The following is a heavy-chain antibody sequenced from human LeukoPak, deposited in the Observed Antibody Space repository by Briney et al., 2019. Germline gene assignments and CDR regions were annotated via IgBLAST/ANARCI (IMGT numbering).Heavy chain of an antibody. D-gene: IGHD2-2*01. CDR3: ARSYAPGYI. CDR2: ISGSGGNT. V-gene: IGHV3-23*01. Sequence: GGSLRLSCAASGFTFSSYGMSWVRQAPGRGLEWVSAISGSGGNTYYADSVKGRFTISRDNSKNTLYLQMNSLRAEDTAVYYCARSYAPGYIWGQGTMVTVSS. J-gene: IGHJ3*02. CDR1: GFTFSSYG.